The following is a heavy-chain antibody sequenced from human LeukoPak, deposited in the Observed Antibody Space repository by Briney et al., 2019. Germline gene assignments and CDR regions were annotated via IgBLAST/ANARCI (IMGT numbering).Heavy chain of an antibody. V-gene: IGHV3-30*18. CDR2: ISYDGSNK. D-gene: IGHD3-10*01. J-gene: IGHJ4*02. CDR3: AKVSILWFGEETNYFDY. Sequence: GGSLRLSCAASGFTFSSYGMHWVRQAPGKGLEGLAVISYDGSNKYYADSVKGRFTISRDNSKNTLYLQMNSLRAEDTAVYYCAKVSILWFGEETNYFDYWGQGTLVTVSS. CDR1: GFTFSSYG.